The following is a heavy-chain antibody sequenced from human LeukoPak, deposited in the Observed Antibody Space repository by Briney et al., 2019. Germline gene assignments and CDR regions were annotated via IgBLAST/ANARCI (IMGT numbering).Heavy chain of an antibody. CDR3: ARYRDGYNYFDY. Sequence: GGSLRLSCAASGFTFSSYAMHWVRQAPGKGLEWVAVISYDGSNKYYADSVKGRFTISRDNSKNTLYLQMNSLRAEDTAVYYCARYRDGYNYFDYWGQGTLVTVSS. J-gene: IGHJ4*02. CDR1: GFTFSSYA. V-gene: IGHV3-30*04. D-gene: IGHD5-24*01. CDR2: ISYDGSNK.